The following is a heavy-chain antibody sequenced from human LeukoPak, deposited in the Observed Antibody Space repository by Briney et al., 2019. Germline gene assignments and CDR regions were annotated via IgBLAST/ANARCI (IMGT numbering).Heavy chain of an antibody. CDR1: GGSISSGGYY. V-gene: IGHV4-31*03. CDR2: IYYSGST. J-gene: IGHJ4*02. CDR3: ARVNDFWSGD. D-gene: IGHD3-3*01. Sequence: SQTLSLTCTVSGGSISSGGYYWSWIRQHPGKGLEWIGYIYYSGSTYYDPSLKSRVTISVDTSKNQFSLKLSSVTAADTAVYYCARVNDFWSGDWGQGTLVTVSS.